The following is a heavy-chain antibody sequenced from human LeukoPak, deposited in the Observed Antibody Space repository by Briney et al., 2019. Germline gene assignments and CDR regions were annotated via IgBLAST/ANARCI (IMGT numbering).Heavy chain of an antibody. J-gene: IGHJ4*02. Sequence: GGSLRLSWAASGFTFSNYGMSWVRQAPGRGLEWVSTIICSGASTYYADSVKGRFTISRDNSKNTVYLQLNSLRAEDTAVYFCAKDSATYGRFDYWGKGTLVTVSS. V-gene: IGHV3-23*01. CDR3: AKDSATYGRFDY. CDR1: GFTFSNYG. D-gene: IGHD3-10*01. CDR2: IICSGAST.